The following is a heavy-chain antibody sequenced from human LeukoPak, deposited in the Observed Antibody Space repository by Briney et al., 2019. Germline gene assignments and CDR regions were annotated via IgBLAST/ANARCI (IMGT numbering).Heavy chain of an antibody. Sequence: TGGSLRLSCAASGFTFSSYEMNWVRQAPGKGLEWVSSISSSSSYIYYADSVKGRFTISRDNAKNSLYLQMNSLRAEDTAVYYCARDPPPPDYWGQGPLVTVSS. CDR2: ISSSSSYI. V-gene: IGHV3-21*01. CDR3: ARDPPPPDY. CDR1: GFTFSSYE. J-gene: IGHJ4*02.